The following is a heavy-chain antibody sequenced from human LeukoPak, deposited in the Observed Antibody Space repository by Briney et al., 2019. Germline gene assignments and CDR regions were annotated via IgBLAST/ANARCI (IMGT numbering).Heavy chain of an antibody. CDR3: ARGYSYGYSYIWFYP. V-gene: IGHV4-59*01. D-gene: IGHD5-18*01. Sequence: SETLSLTWTVSGGSISSYYWSWIRQPPGKGLEWIGYIYYSGSTNYNPSLKSRVTISVDTSKNQFSLKLSSVTAADTAVYYCARGYSYGYSYIWFYPWGQGTLVTVSS. CDR1: GGSISSYY. J-gene: IGHJ5*02. CDR2: IYYSGST.